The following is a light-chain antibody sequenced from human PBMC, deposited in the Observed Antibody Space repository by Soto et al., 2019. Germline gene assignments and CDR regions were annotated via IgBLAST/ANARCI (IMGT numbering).Light chain of an antibody. V-gene: IGKV1-5*01. Sequence: DIQLTQSPSTLSASVGDRVTITCRASQSISSWLAWYQQKPGKAPKLLIYDASSLESGVPSRFSGSGSGTEFTLTISSLQPDDFETYYCQQYNSYSMTFGQGNKVDIK. CDR3: QQYNSYSMT. CDR1: QSISSW. CDR2: DAS. J-gene: IGKJ1*01.